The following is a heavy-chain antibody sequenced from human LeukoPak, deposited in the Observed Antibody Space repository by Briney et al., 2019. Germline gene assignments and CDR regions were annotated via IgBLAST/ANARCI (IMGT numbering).Heavy chain of an antibody. CDR1: GGSISSYY. CDR2: IYYSGST. Sequence: SETLSLTCTVSGGSISSYYWSWIRQPPGKGLEWIGYIYYSGSTNYNPSLKSRVTISVDTSKNQFSLKLSSVTAADTAVYYCARFGALRGTNGVYWFDPWGQGTLVTVSS. V-gene: IGHV4-59*01. D-gene: IGHD2-8*01. J-gene: IGHJ5*02. CDR3: ARFGALRGTNGVYWFDP.